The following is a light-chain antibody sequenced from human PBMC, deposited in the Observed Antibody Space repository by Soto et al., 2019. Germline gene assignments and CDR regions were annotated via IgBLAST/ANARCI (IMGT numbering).Light chain of an antibody. CDR3: RSYTSTSTLI. Sequence: QSVLTQPASVSGSPGQSITISCTGTSSDVGAYDYVSWYQQHPGKAPKLIIYDVNNRPSGVSNRFSASKSGNTASLTISGLQAEDEADYHCRSYTSTSTLIFGGGTQLTVL. CDR1: SSDVGAYDY. J-gene: IGLJ2*01. CDR2: DVN. V-gene: IGLV2-14*01.